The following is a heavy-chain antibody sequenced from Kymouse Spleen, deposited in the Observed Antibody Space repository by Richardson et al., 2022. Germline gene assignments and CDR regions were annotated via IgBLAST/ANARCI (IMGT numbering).Heavy chain of an antibody. CDR1: GGSISSSSYY. CDR3: ARHRQLVGYYFDY. D-gene: IGHD6-6*01. Sequence: QLQLQESGPGLVKPSETLSLTCTVSGGSISSSSYYWGWIRQPPGKGLEWIGSIYYSGSTYYNPSLKSRVTISVDTSKNQFSLKLSSVTAADTAVYYCARHRQLVGYYFDYWGQGTLVTVSS. V-gene: IGHV4-39*01. CDR2: IYYSGST. J-gene: IGHJ4*02.